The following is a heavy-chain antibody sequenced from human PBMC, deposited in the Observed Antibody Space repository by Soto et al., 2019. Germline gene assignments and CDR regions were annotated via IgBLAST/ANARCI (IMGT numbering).Heavy chain of an antibody. CDR2: IYYGGST. CDR1: GGSISSGGYY. J-gene: IGHJ4*02. D-gene: IGHD5-12*01. V-gene: IGHV4-31*02. CDR3: ARSGYDSGSYYFDY. Sequence: SETLSLTCTVSGGSISSGGYYWSWIRQHPGKGLEWIGYIYYGGSTYYNPSLKSRVTISVDTSKNQFSLKLSSVTAADTAVYYCARSGYDSGSYYFDYWGQGTLVTVSS.